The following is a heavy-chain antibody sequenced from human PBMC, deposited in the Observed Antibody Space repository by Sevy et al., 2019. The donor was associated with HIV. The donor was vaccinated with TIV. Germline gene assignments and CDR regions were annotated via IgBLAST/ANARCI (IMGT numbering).Heavy chain of an antibody. CDR3: ARIPSAQLGWYFGMDV. Sequence: GGSLRLSCEASGFTFSDYWMNWVRQAPGKGLESISCINYSGDVIHYTDSMKGRFTISRDNAKKSLSLEMNSLRADDTAIYYCARIPSAQLGWYFGMDVRGRGTTVTVSS. D-gene: IGHD1-1*01. J-gene: IGHJ6*02. CDR1: GFTFSDYW. CDR2: INYSGDVI. V-gene: IGHV3-11*01.